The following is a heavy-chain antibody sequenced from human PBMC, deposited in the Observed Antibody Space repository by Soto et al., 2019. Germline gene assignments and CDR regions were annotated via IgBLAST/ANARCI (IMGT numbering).Heavy chain of an antibody. Sequence: QVQLVQSGAEVKKPGSSVKVSCKASGGTFSSYAISCVRQAPGQGLEWMGGIIPIFGTANYAQKFQGRVTITADESTSTAYMELSSLRSEDTAVYYCARLTLGSGQEKSFPFDYWGQGTLVTVSS. CDR3: ARLTLGSGQEKSFPFDY. CDR1: GGTFSSYA. D-gene: IGHD6-19*01. CDR2: IIPIFGTA. V-gene: IGHV1-69*01. J-gene: IGHJ4*02.